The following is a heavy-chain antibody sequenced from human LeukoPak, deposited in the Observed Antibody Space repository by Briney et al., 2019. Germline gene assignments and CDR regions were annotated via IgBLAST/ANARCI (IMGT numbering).Heavy chain of an antibody. CDR1: GGSFSGYY. Sequence: SGTLSLTCAVYGGSFSGYYWSWIRQPPGKGLEWIGEINHSGSTNYNPSLKSRVTISVDTSKNQFSLKLSSVTAADTAVYYCAREFGHFDWLLYPIYYFDYWGQGTLVTVSS. D-gene: IGHD3-9*01. CDR2: INHSGST. CDR3: AREFGHFDWLLYPIYYFDY. J-gene: IGHJ4*02. V-gene: IGHV4-34*01.